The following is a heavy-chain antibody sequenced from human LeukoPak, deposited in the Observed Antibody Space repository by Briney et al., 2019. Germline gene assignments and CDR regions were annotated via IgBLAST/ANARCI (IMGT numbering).Heavy chain of an antibody. CDR2: INPNSGGT. D-gene: IGHD5-24*01. V-gene: IGHV1-2*02. CDR1: GYTFTGYY. Sequence: ASVKVSCKASGYTFTGYYMHWVRQAPGQGLEWMGWINPNSGGTNYAQKFQGRVTMTRDTSIRTAYMELSRLRSDDTAVYYCARGRRDGYNRWFDPWGQGTLVTVSS. J-gene: IGHJ5*02. CDR3: ARGRRDGYNRWFDP.